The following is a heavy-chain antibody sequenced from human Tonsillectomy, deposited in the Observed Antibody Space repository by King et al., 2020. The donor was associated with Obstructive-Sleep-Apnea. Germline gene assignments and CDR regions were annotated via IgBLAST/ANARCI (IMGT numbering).Heavy chain of an antibody. J-gene: IGHJ4*02. CDR1: GFTFSSYS. Sequence: VQLVESGGGLVQPGGSLRLSCAASGFTFSSYSLHWVRQAPGKGLEWLSYISSGGTTIYYADSVQGRFTISRANAKNSLSLQINSLSAEDTAVYFCAREGGYYDSSGYAPIFDYWGQGTLVTVSS. D-gene: IGHD3-22*01. V-gene: IGHV3-48*03. CDR3: AREGGYYDSSGYAPIFDY. CDR2: ISSGGTTI.